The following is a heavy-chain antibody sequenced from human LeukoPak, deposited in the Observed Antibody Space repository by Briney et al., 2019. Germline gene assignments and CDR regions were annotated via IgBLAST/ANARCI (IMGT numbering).Heavy chain of an antibody. J-gene: IGHJ4*02. CDR2: IKQDGSEK. V-gene: IGHV3-7*01. D-gene: IGHD3-22*01. CDR1: GFTFNNNW. Sequence: GGSLTLSCAGSGFTFNNNWMSWVRQAPGKGLEWVANIKQDGSEKYYVDSVKGRFTIFRDNAKNSLSLQMNSLRVEDSGVYYCARDKYYDRYFDSWGQGTLVTVSS. CDR3: ARDKYYDRYFDS.